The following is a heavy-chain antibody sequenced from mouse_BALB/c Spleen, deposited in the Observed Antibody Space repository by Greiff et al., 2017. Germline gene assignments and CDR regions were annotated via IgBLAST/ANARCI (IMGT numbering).Heavy chain of an antibody. CDR3: AREDGNYVDY. Sequence: LVESGAELVRPGVSVKISCKGSGYTFTDYAMHWVKQSHAKSLEWIGVISTYYGDASYNQKFKGKATMTVDKSSSTAYMELARLTSEDSAIYYCAREDGNYVDYWGQGTTLTVSS. V-gene: IGHV1S137*01. J-gene: IGHJ2*01. CDR2: ISTYYGDA. CDR1: GYTFTDYA. D-gene: IGHD2-1*01.